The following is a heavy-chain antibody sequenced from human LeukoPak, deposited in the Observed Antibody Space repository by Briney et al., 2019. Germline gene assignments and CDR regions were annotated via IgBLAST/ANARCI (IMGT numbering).Heavy chain of an antibody. CDR1: GLTFNKYG. J-gene: IGHJ6*03. CDR2: ISGSGGGT. Sequence: GGSLRHSCEASGLTFNKYGVSWVRQAPGKGLEWVSNISGSGGGTHYASSVKDRAAISRDNSKNTVYLQINGLRAEDTAVYFCVKWDENYYSMDVWGRGTTVTVSS. CDR3: VKWDENYYSMDV. D-gene: IGHD1-26*01. V-gene: IGHV3-23*01.